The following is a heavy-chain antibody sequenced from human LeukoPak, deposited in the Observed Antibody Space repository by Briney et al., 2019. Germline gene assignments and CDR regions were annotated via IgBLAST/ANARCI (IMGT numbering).Heavy chain of an antibody. CDR3: ARDMDSSGWYAPKDY. CDR1: GFTFSSYA. V-gene: IGHV3-30-3*01. J-gene: IGHJ4*02. D-gene: IGHD6-19*01. CDR2: ISYDGSNK. Sequence: PGRSLRLSCAASGFTFSSYAMHWVRQAPGKGLEWVAVISYDGSNKYYADSVKGRFTISRDNSKNTLYLQMNSLRAEDTAVYYCARDMDSSGWYAPKDYWGQGTLVTVSS.